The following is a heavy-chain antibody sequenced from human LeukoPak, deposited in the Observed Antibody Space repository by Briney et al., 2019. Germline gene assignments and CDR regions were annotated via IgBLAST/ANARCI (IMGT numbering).Heavy chain of an antibody. Sequence: SETLSLTCTVSGGSISSSSYYWGWIRQPPGKGLEWIGSIYYSGSTYYNPSLKSRVTISVDTSKNQFSLKLSSVTAADTAVYYCARAPLPDYWGQGTLVTVSS. CDR1: GGSISSSSYY. V-gene: IGHV4-39*01. CDR2: IYYSGST. CDR3: ARAPLPDY. J-gene: IGHJ4*02.